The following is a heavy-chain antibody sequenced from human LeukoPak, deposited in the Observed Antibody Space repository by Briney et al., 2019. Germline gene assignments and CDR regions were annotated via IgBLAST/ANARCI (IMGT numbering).Heavy chain of an antibody. J-gene: IGHJ6*02. Sequence: SETLSLTCTVSGGSISTYYWNWIRQPPGKGLEWIGYVYYSGTTYQNPPLKSRVTMSVDTSKNQLSLKLNSVTAADTAVYYCARGTGATNLYGMDLWGQGTTVAVS. CDR1: GGSISTYY. CDR3: ARGTGATNLYGMDL. CDR2: VYYSGTT. V-gene: IGHV4-59*01. D-gene: IGHD1-14*01.